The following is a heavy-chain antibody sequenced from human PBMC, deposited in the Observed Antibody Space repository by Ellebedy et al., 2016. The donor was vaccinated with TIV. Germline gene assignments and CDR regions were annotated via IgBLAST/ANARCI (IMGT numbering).Heavy chain of an antibody. V-gene: IGHV1-18*04. J-gene: IGHJ4*02. CDR2: ISPYNGNT. CDR3: ARDPSNNYFDY. Sequence: AASVKVSCKASGYTFPSYGISWVRQAPGQGLEWMGWISPYNGNTIFAQSLQGRVTMTTDRSTSTAYMELRSLRSDDTAIYYCARDPSNNYFDYWGQGTLVTVSS. D-gene: IGHD2/OR15-2a*01. CDR1: GYTFPSYG.